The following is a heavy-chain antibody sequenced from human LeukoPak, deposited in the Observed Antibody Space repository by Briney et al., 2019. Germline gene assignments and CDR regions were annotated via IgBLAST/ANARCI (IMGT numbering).Heavy chain of an antibody. J-gene: IGHJ6*03. CDR1: GFTFDDYA. CDR3: AKDLRYCSSSSCYNYMDV. Sequence: GGSLRLSCAASGFTFDDYAIHWVRQAPGKGLEWVSLISWDGGSTYYADSVKGRFTISRDNSKNSLYLQMNSLRAEDTALYYCAKDLRYCSSSSCYNYMDVWGKGTTVTVSS. CDR2: ISWDGGST. D-gene: IGHD2-2*02. V-gene: IGHV3-43D*03.